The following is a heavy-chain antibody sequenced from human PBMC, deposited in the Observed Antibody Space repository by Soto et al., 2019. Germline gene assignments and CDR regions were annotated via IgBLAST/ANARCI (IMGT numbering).Heavy chain of an antibody. V-gene: IGHV4-34*01. D-gene: IGHD6-19*01. J-gene: IGHJ6*03. CDR1: GGSFSGYY. CDR2: INHSGST. Sequence: SETLSLTCAVYGGSFSGYYWSWIRQPPGKGLEWIGEINHSGSTNYNPSLKSRVTISVDTSKNQFSLKLSSVTAADTAVYYCARSWIAVAPARNYYMDVWGKGTTVTVSS. CDR3: ARSWIAVAPARNYYMDV.